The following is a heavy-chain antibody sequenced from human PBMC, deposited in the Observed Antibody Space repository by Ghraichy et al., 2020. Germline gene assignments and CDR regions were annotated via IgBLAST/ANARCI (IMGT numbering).Heavy chain of an antibody. D-gene: IGHD2-15*01. V-gene: IGHV6-1*01. CDR2: TYYRSKWYN. J-gene: IGHJ6*02. CDR1: GDSVSSNSAA. CDR3: ARDIPGLYCSGGSCYSRADYYYGMDV. Sequence: LSLTCAISGDSVSSNSAAWNWIRQSPSRGLEWLGRTYYRSKWYNDYAVSVKSRITINPDTSKNQFSLQLNSVTPEDTAVYYCARDIPGLYCSGGSCYSRADYYYGMDVWGQGTTVTVSS.